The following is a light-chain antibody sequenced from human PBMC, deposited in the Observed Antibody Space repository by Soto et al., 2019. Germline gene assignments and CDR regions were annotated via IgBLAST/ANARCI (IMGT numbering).Light chain of an antibody. Sequence: QSVLTQPASVSGSPGQSITISCTGTSSDVGGYNYVSWYQQHPGKAPKLLIYEVSTRPSGVSNRFSGSKSGNTASLTVSGLQAEDEADYYCSSYAGSNAFGTGTKVTVL. V-gene: IGLV2-14*01. J-gene: IGLJ1*01. CDR2: EVS. CDR1: SSDVGGYNY. CDR3: SSYAGSNA.